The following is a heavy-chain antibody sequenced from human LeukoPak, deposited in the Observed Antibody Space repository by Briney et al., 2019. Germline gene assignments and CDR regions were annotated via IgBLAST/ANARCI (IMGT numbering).Heavy chain of an antibody. CDR2: ISSSSSYI. CDR3: ASIPYNWNNDWFDP. V-gene: IGHV3-21*01. CDR1: GFTFSSYS. D-gene: IGHD1/OR15-1a*01. Sequence: GGSLRLSCAASGFTFSSYSMNWVRQAPGKGLEWVSSISSSSSYIYYADSVKGRFTISRDNAKNSLYLQMNSLRAEDTAVYYCASIPYNWNNDWFDPWGQGTLVTVSS. J-gene: IGHJ5*02.